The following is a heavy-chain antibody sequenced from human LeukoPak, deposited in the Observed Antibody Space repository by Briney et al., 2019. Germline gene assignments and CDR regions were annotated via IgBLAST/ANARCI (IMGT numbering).Heavy chain of an antibody. D-gene: IGHD6-19*01. Sequence: GGSLRLSCSAFSGLWMSWVRQAPGMGLEWVANINQDGSKTYYMDSVRGRFTISRDNAKGSFYLQMNSLRAEDTALYYCARAYSSGWDDAFDMWGQGTMLTVSS. CDR2: INQDGSKT. V-gene: IGHV3-7*01. CDR3: ARAYSSGWDDAFDM. J-gene: IGHJ3*02. CDR1: SGLW.